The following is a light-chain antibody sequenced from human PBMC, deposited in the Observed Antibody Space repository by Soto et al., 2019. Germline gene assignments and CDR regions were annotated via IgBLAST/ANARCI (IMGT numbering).Light chain of an antibody. J-gene: IGLJ2*01. V-gene: IGLV1-47*01. Sequence: QSVLTQPPSASGTPGQRVTISCSGSNSNIGSKYVYWYEQLPGTAPKLLLYRNNQRPSGVPDRFSGSKSGTSASLAIRGLRSEDEADYYCAAWDNTLVGGPAFGGETKVTVL. CDR1: NSNIGSKY. CDR2: RNN. CDR3: AAWDNTLVGGPA.